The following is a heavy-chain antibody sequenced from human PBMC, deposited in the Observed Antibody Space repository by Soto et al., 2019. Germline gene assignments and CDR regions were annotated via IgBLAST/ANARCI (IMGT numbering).Heavy chain of an antibody. D-gene: IGHD4-4*01. J-gene: IGHJ5*02. V-gene: IGHV3-11*06. CDR2: ISSASDYS. CDR1: GFTFSDYY. CDR3: ARHDYSNEHWFDT. Sequence: GGSLRLSCTASGFTFSDYYMSWIRQAPGKGLEWISYISSASDYSTYADSVKGRFTISRDNAKNSLYLQLNNVRPDDTALYFCARHDYSNEHWFDTWGLGTAVTVSS.